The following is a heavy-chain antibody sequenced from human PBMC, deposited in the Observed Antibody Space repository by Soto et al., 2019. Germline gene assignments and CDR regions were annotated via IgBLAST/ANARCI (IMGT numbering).Heavy chain of an antibody. D-gene: IGHD3-9*01. Sequence: PSETLSLTCTVSGGSISSYYWSWIRQPPGKGLEWIGYIYYSGSTNYNPSLKSRVTISVDTSKNQFSLKLSSVTAADTAVYFCARSEPRAFDILTGYYSSYYYYYYMDVWGKGTTVTVSS. CDR2: IYYSGST. V-gene: IGHV4-59*01. CDR3: ARSEPRAFDILTGYYSSYYYYYYMDV. J-gene: IGHJ6*03. CDR1: GGSISSYY.